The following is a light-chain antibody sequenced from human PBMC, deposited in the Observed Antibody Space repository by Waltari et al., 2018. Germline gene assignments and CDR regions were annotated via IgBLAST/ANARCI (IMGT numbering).Light chain of an antibody. CDR2: IDD. Sequence: QSVLTQPPSASGTPGQRVTISCSGSSSNIGRNTVNWYQQLPGTAPKLLISIDDQRPSGVPDRFSGSKAGTSASLAISGLQAEDEAEYHCATWDDSLNGWVFGGGTKLTVL. CDR3: ATWDDSLNGWV. V-gene: IGLV1-44*01. J-gene: IGLJ3*02. CDR1: SSNIGRNT.